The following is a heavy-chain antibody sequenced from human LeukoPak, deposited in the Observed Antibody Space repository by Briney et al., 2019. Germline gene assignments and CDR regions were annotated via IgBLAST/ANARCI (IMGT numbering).Heavy chain of an antibody. Sequence: SETLSLTCTVSGYSISSGYYWGWIRQPPGKGREWIGSIYHSGSTYYNPSLKSRVTISVDTSKNQFSLKLSSVTAADTAVYYCARVNSGSTGIDYWGQGTLVTVSS. CDR1: GYSISSGYY. V-gene: IGHV4-38-2*02. CDR2: IYHSGST. J-gene: IGHJ4*02. D-gene: IGHD1-26*01. CDR3: ARVNSGSTGIDY.